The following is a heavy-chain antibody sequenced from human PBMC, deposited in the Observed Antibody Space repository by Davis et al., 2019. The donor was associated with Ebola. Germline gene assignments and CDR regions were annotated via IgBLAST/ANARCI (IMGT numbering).Heavy chain of an antibody. J-gene: IGHJ3*02. V-gene: IGHV4-34*01. CDR2: INHHGIT. Sequence: SETLSLTCAVYGGSFSGYYWSWIRQPPGKGLEWMGEINHHGITSYNPSLKSRITIAVDTSKKQFSLRLISVTAADTAMYYCAFVGVNTKGDARDIWGQGTMVTVSS. CDR3: AFVGVNTKGDARDI. D-gene: IGHD1-26*01. CDR1: GGSFSGYY.